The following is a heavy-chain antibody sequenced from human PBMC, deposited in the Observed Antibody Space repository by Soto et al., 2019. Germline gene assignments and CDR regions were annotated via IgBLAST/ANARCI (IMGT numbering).Heavy chain of an antibody. CDR2: ISAYNGNT. V-gene: IGHV1-18*01. CDR3: ERANRIVLMVYFGY. J-gene: IGHJ4*02. D-gene: IGHD2-8*01. CDR1: GYTFTSYG. Sequence: ASVKVSCKASGYTFTSYGISWVRQAPGQGLEWMGWISAYNGNTNYAQKLQGRVTMTTDTSTSTAYMELRSLRSDDTAVYYCERANRIVLMVYFGYWGQETLVTVSS.